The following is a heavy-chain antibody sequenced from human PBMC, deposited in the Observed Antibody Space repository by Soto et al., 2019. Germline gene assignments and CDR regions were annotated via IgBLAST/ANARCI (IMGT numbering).Heavy chain of an antibody. CDR3: ARDRRGVIDY. CDR1: GFTFSSYG. CDR2: IGYDGSNK. D-gene: IGHD3-10*01. V-gene: IGHV3-33*01. Sequence: QVQLVESGGGVVQPGRSLRLSCAASGFTFSSYGMHWVRQAPGKGLEWVAVIGYDGSNKYYADSVKGRFTISRDNSKNTLYLQMNSLRAEDTAVYYCARDRRGVIDYWGQGTLVTVSS. J-gene: IGHJ4*02.